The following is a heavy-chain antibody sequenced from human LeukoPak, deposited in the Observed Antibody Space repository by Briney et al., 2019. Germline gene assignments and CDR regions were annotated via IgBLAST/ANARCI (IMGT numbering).Heavy chain of an antibody. D-gene: IGHD6-13*01. CDR2: IYYSGST. CDR3: ARGGQQLVYFDY. V-gene: IGHV4-30-4*01. CDR1: GGSISSGDYY. J-gene: IGHJ4*02. Sequence: SQTLSLTCTVSGGSISSGDYYWSWIRQPPGKGLEWIGYIYYSGSTYYNPSLKSRVTISVDTSKNQFSLKLSSVTAADTAVYYCARGGQQLVYFDYWGQGTLVTISS.